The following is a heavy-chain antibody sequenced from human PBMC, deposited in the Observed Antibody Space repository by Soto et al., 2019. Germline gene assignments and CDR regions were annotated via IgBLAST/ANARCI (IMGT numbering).Heavy chain of an antibody. V-gene: IGHV4-39*01. CDR3: AGIRPIYGMDV. Sequence: PSETLSLTCTVSGGSISSSSYYWGWIRQPPGKGLEWIGSIYYSGSTYYNPSLKSRVTISVDTSKNQFSLKLSSVTAADTAVYYCAGIRPIYGMDVWGQGTTVT. CDR1: GGSISSSSYY. J-gene: IGHJ6*02. CDR2: IYYSGST.